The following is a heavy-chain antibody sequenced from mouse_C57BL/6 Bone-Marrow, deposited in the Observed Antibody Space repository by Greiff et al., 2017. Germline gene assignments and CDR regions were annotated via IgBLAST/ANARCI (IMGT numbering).Heavy chain of an antibody. CDR3: GRRAGY. Sequence: VQLQQSGPELVKPGASVKISCKASGYAFSSSWMNWVKQRPGQGLEWIGRIYPGDGDTNYNGKFKGKATLTADKSSSTAYMQLSSLTSEDSAVCFCGRRAGYWGQGTTLTVSS. CDR1: GYAFSSSW. V-gene: IGHV1-82*01. J-gene: IGHJ2*01. D-gene: IGHD3-3*01. CDR2: IYPGDGDT.